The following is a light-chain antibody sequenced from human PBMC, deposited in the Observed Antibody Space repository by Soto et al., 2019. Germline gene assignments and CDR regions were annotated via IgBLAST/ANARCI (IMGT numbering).Light chain of an antibody. J-gene: IGLJ1*01. Sequence: QSALTQPASVSGSPGQSITISCTGTSSDVGRYNLVSWYQKHPDKAPKLIISEGSKRPSGVSFRFSASKSGNTASLTISGLQAEDEADYYCCSYASSSTYVFGTGTKVTVL. CDR3: CSYASSSTYV. CDR1: SSDVGRYNL. CDR2: EGS. V-gene: IGLV2-23*01.